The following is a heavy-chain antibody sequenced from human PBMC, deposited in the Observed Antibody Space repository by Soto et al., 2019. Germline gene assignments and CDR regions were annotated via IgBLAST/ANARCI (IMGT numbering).Heavy chain of an antibody. CDR3: AKETVQTTYSFYGMDV. D-gene: IGHD4-4*01. V-gene: IGHV3-33*03. CDR1: GFSFESYS. CDR2: VSFDSKNK. Sequence: LVESGGGVVQPGRSLTLSCGGSGFSFESYSMHWVRQAPGKRLEWVATVSFDSKNKYYIDSVEGRFTLSRDNAKNIVYLQMNSLRHDDTAVYYCAKETVQTTYSFYGMDVWGPGTTVTVSS. J-gene: IGHJ6*02.